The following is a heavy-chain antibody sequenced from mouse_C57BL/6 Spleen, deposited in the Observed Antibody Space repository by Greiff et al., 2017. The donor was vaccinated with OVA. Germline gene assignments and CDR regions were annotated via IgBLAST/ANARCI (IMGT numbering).Heavy chain of an antibody. CDR3: AIDSSGYVDYAMDY. CDR1: GYAFSSSW. V-gene: IGHV1-82*01. J-gene: IGHJ4*01. CDR2: IYPGDGDT. D-gene: IGHD3-2*02. Sequence: VQLQQSGPELVKPRASVKISCKASGYAFSSSWMNWVKQRPGKGLEWIGRIYPGDGDTNYNGKFKGKATLTADKSSSTAYMQLSSLTSEDSAVYFCAIDSSGYVDYAMDYWGQGTSVTVSS.